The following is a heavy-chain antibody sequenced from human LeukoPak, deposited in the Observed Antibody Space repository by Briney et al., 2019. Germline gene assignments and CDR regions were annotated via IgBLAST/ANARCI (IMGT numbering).Heavy chain of an antibody. CDR3: ARDKYYDYVWGSYRPDY. CDR2: IDPNSGGT. CDR1: GYTFTGYY. Sequence: ASVKVSCKASGYTFTGYYMHWVLQAPGQGLEWMGRIDPNSGGTNYAQKFQGRVTMTRDTSISTAYMELSRLRYDDTAVYYCARDKYYDYVWGSYRPDYWGQGTLVTVSS. D-gene: IGHD3-16*02. J-gene: IGHJ4*02. V-gene: IGHV1-2*06.